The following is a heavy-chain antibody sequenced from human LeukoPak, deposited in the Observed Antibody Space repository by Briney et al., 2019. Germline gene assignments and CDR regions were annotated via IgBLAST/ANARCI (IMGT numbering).Heavy chain of an antibody. CDR3: ARDLIAASPYDGIDI. J-gene: IGHJ3*02. V-gene: IGHV3-74*01. CDR2: ISDGGTI. Sequence: PGGSLRLSCAASGFMFSSYWMHWVRQAPGKGLVWVSRISDGGTIIYADSVKGRFTISRDNAKNTLYLQMDRLRAEDTAVYYCARDLIAASPYDGIDIWGQGTMVTVSS. CDR1: GFMFSSYW. D-gene: IGHD6-6*01.